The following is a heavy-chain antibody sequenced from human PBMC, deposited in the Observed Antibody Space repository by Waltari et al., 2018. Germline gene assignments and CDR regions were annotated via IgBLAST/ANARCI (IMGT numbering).Heavy chain of an antibody. V-gene: IGHV3-23*04. D-gene: IGHD1-26*01. Sequence: EVQLVESGGGFIQTGGSLRLSCAASGFTFSSFGMTWVRQAPGKGLEWVSSMTGDGVHKHYADSMMGRIAVSRDNSKNTLYLQMSSLRAEDTAVYYCAKVGVGGSTRGGIDNWGQGTLVTVSS. CDR3: AKVGVGGSTRGGIDN. CDR2: MTGDGVHK. CDR1: GFTFSSFG. J-gene: IGHJ4*02.